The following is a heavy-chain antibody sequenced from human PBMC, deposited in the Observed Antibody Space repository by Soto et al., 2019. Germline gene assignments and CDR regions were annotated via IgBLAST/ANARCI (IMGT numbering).Heavy chain of an antibody. CDR1: GGSVSNKTYY. Sequence: PSETLSLTCSVSGGSVSNKTYYWSWIRQPPGKRLEWIGYIYYSGSTNYNPSLKSRVTISVDTSKNQFSLKLSSVTAADTAVYYCARGSVLGEPYYFDYWGQGTLVTVSS. J-gene: IGHJ4*02. CDR2: IYYSGST. V-gene: IGHV4-61*01. D-gene: IGHD3-16*01. CDR3: ARGSVLGEPYYFDY.